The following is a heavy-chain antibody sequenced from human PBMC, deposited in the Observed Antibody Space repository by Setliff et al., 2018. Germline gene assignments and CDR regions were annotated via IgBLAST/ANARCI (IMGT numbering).Heavy chain of an antibody. J-gene: IGHJ4*02. D-gene: IGHD4-17*01. CDR2: IWYDGSNK. CDR1: GFTFSSYG. CDR3: ARDYHFYGDPPSFDY. V-gene: IGHV3-33*01. Sequence: PGGSLRLSCAASGFTFSSYGMHWVRQAPGKGLEWVAVIWYDGSNKYYADPVKGRFTISRDNSKNTLYLQMNSLRAEDTAVYYCARDYHFYGDPPSFDYWGQGTLVTVSS.